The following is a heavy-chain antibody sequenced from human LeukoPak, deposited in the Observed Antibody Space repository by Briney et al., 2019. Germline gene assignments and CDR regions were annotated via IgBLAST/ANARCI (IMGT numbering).Heavy chain of an antibody. V-gene: IGHV3-21*01. CDR3: ARDRVWTVLY. D-gene: IGHD6-13*01. CDR1: GFTFSSYS. Sequence: PGGSLRLSCAASGFTFSSYSMNWVRQAPGKGLEWVSCISSSSSGYIYYADSVKGRFTISRDDAKSSLYLQMNSLRAEDTAVYYCARDRVWTVLYWGQGTLVTVSS. J-gene: IGHJ4*02. CDR2: ISSSSSGYI.